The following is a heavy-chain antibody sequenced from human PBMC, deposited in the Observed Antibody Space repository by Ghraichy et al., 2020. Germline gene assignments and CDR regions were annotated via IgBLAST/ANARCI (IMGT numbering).Heavy chain of an antibody. CDR2: IYYSGST. CDR3: ARLRYSSGWLSDY. CDR1: GGSISSSSYY. J-gene: IGHJ4*02. Sequence: SETLSLTCTVSGGSISSSSYYWGWIRQPPGKGLEWIGSIYYSGSTYYNPSLKSRVTISVDTSQNQFSLKLSSVTAADTAVDYCARLRYSSGWLSDYWGQGTLVTVSS. V-gene: IGHV4-39*01. D-gene: IGHD6-19*01.